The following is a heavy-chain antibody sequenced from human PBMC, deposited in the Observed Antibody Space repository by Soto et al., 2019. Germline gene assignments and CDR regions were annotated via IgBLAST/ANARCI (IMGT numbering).Heavy chain of an antibody. CDR1: GFTFSSFP. J-gene: IGHJ4*02. D-gene: IGHD6-13*01. V-gene: IGHV3-23*01. CDR3: AKSAPAAAGTGPFDY. CDR2: VSGSGGQI. Sequence: GSLRLSCAASGFTFSSFPMSWVRQAPGRGLEWVSTVSGSGGQINYADSVKGRFTISRDNFMNTVYLQLYSLGAEDTAVYYCAKSAPAAAGTGPFDYWGQGTPVTVSS.